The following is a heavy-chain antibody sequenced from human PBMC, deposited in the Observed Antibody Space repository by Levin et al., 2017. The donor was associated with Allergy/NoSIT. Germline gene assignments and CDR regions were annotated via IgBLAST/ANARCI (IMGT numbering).Heavy chain of an antibody. CDR3: AKDYTLTTYGYFDY. J-gene: IGHJ4*02. CDR1: GFAFSSYA. CDR2: TSGSGGST. Sequence: GESLKISCAASGFAFSSYAMAWVRQTPGKGLEWVSGTSGSGGSTYYADSVKGRFTISRDNSKNTLYLQMNNLGAEDTALYYCAKDYTLTTYGYFDYWGQGTLVTVSS. V-gene: IGHV3-23*01. D-gene: IGHD4-17*01.